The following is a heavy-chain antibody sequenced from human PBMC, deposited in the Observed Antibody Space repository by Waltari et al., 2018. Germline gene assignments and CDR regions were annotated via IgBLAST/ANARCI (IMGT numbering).Heavy chain of an antibody. J-gene: IGHJ2*01. Sequence: QVQLVQSGAEVKKPGASVKVSCKASGYTFTGYYMHWVRQAPGQGLEWMGWINPNSGGTNYAQKFQGRVTMTRDTSISTAYMELSSLRSEDTAVYYCAGRTVAGTTSDWYFDLWGQGTLVTVSS. V-gene: IGHV1-2*02. CDR3: AGRTVAGTTSDWYFDL. CDR2: INPNSGGT. D-gene: IGHD6-19*01. CDR1: GYTFTGYY.